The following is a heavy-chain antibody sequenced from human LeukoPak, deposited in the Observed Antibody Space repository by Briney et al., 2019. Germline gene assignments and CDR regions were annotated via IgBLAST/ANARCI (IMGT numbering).Heavy chain of an antibody. Sequence: PSETLSLTCTVSGGSISSSSYYWGWIRQPPGTGLEWIGSIYYSGSTYYNPSLKSRVTISVDTSKNQFSLKLSSVTAADTAVYYCARDVTQDYYDSSGYYLGGWNWGQGTLVTVSS. J-gene: IGHJ4*02. CDR3: ARDVTQDYYDSSGYYLGGWN. D-gene: IGHD3-22*01. CDR1: GGSISSSSYY. CDR2: IYYSGST. V-gene: IGHV4-39*07.